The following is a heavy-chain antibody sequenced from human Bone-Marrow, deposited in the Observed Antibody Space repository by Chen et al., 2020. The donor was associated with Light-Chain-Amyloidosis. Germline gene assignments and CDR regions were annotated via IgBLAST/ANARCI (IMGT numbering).Heavy chain of an antibody. D-gene: IGHD3-16*01. J-gene: IGHJ4*02. CDR2: IYGSGPT. CDR3: ARGGRGHYFDY. V-gene: IGHV4-4*07. CDR1: GGSITSYY. Sequence: QVQLQQSGPGLVKPSETLSLTCIVSGGSITSYYWHWVRQSAGKGLEWIGRIYGSGPTNYTPSLMSRVTVSEDTSKNQFSLKLTSVTAADTAVYYCARGGRGHYFDYWGQGSPVIVSS.